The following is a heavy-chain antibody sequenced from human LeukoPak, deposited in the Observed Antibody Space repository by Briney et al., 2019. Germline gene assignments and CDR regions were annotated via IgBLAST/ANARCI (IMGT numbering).Heavy chain of an antibody. J-gene: IGHJ6*02. CDR3: ARVVAARPYYYYGMDV. V-gene: IGHV3-21*01. CDR1: GFTPSDHY. Sequence: PGGSLRLSCVASGFTPSDHYMDWVRQAPGKGLEWVSSISSSSSYIYYADSVKGRFTISRDNAKNSLYLQMNSLRAEDTAVYYCARVVAARPYYYYGMDVWGQGTTVTVSS. D-gene: IGHD6-6*01. CDR2: ISSSSSYI.